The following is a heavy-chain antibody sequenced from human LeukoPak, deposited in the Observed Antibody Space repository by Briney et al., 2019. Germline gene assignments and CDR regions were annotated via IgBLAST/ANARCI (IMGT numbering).Heavy chain of an antibody. D-gene: IGHD4-17*01. V-gene: IGHV4-31*03. CDR2: IYYSGST. J-gene: IGHJ5*01. Sequence: SETLSLTCTVSGGSISSGGYYWSWIRQHPGKGLEWIGYIYYSGSTYYNPSLKSRVTISVDTSKNQFSLKLSSVTAADTAVYYCARDLYGEGHNWFDSWGQGTLVTVSS. CDR3: ARDLYGEGHNWFDS. CDR1: GGSISSGGYY.